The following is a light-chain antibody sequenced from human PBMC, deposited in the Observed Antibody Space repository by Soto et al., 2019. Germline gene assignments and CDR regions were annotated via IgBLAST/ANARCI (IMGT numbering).Light chain of an antibody. CDR3: QQYGDLPVT. Sequence: DIQMTQSPSSLSASVGDRVTITCQANEDIRNSLHWYQQKPGKAPNLLIYDASNVETGGPSRFSGRGFGTDFTLTISSLQPEDGSTYYCQQYGDLPVTFGPGTKGDSK. CDR1: EDIRNS. V-gene: IGKV1-33*01. J-gene: IGKJ3*01. CDR2: DAS.